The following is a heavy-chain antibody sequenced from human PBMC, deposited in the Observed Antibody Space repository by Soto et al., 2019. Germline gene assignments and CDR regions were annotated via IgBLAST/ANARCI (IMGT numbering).Heavy chain of an antibody. Sequence: QPGGSLRLSCAASGFTFSSYAMHWVRQAPGKGLEWVAVISYDGHNEYYADSVKGRFTISRDNSKNTLYLQMNSLRPEDTAVYYCAKVAGRHYAMDVWGQGTTVTVSS. D-gene: IGHD6-6*01. CDR3: AKVAGRHYAMDV. CDR2: ISYDGHNE. J-gene: IGHJ6*02. V-gene: IGHV3-30-3*01. CDR1: GFTFSSYA.